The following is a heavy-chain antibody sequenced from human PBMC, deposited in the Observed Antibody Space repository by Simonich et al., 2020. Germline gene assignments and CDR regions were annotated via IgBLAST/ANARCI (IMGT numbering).Heavy chain of an antibody. D-gene: IGHD1-1*01. Sequence: VQLVQSGADVKKPGESLKIYCKGAGYSFTSYWIGWVSQMPGKGLEWMGILYPGDSDTGYSTSFQGQVTISANKSISTAYLQWSSLKASDTAMYYCARQLNDFDIWGQGTMVTVSS. V-gene: IGHV5-51*01. CDR2: LYPGDSDT. CDR1: GYSFTSYW. J-gene: IGHJ3*02. CDR3: ARQLNDFDI.